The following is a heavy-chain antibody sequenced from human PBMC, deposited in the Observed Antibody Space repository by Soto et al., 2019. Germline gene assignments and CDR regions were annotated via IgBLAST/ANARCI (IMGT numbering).Heavy chain of an antibody. D-gene: IGHD4-17*01. Sequence: GGSLRLSCVAAGFTVVDYAMHCVPQAPGKGLEWVSGISANGDNVDYADSVKGRFTVSRDNAKNSLFLQMNSLRPEDTALYYCAKDMKWGGMTTIHYFDSWGQGT. J-gene: IGHJ4*02. CDR2: ISANGDNV. CDR1: GFTVVDYA. CDR3: AKDMKWGGMTTIHYFDS. V-gene: IGHV3-9*01.